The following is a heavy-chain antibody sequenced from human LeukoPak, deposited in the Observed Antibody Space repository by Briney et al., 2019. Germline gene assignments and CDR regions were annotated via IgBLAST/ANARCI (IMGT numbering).Heavy chain of an antibody. CDR3: AKDAAAAGTFDY. CDR2: TSSDGGNK. CDR1: GFTFINYA. Sequence: PGRSLRLSCSASGFTFINYAMQWVRQAPGKGLEWVRVTSSDGGNKFYADSVKGRFTISRDNSKNTLYLQMNSLRDDDTALYYCAKDAAAAGTFDYWDQGTLVTVSS. J-gene: IGHJ4*02. V-gene: IGHV3-30*18. D-gene: IGHD6-13*01.